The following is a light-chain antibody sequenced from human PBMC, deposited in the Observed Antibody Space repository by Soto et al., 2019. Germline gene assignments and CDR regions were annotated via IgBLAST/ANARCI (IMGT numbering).Light chain of an antibody. CDR3: CSYTRTSNHYF. CDR1: SSDIGGYDY. CDR2: EVR. Sequence: QSARTEPASVSGSPGQSITSSCTGTSSDIGGYDYVSWYQQRPGKAPKLMIYEVRYRPSGVSNRFSGSKSGNAASLTISGLQAEDEAVYYCCSYTRTSNHYFFGSGTKVTVL. V-gene: IGLV2-14*01. J-gene: IGLJ1*01.